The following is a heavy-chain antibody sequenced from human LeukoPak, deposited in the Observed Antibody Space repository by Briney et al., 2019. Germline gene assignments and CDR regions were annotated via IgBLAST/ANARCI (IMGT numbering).Heavy chain of an antibody. CDR1: GGSISSSNW. J-gene: IGHJ5*02. CDR2: IYHSGST. D-gene: IGHD4-23*01. V-gene: IGHV4-4*02. CDR3: ARPWKLTEFDP. Sequence: SETLSLTCAVSGGSISSSNWWSWVRQPPGKGLEWIGEIYHSGSTNYNPSLKSRVTISVDTSKNQFSLKLSSVTAADTAVYYCARPWKLTEFDPWGQGTLVTVSS.